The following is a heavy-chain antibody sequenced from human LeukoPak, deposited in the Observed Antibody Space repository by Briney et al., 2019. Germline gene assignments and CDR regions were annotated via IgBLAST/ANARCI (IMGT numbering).Heavy chain of an antibody. CDR3: AREIFGARAFEY. CDR1: GFTVSTNY. CDR2: IYRHGGT. V-gene: IGHV3-66*01. Sequence: GGSLRLSCAASGFTVSTNYVSWVRQAPGKGLEWVSVIYRHGGTAYADSVQGRFSISRDNSKNTVDLQMNSLRAEDTAVYYCAREIFGARAFEYWGQGILVTVSS. D-gene: IGHD3-3*01. J-gene: IGHJ4*02.